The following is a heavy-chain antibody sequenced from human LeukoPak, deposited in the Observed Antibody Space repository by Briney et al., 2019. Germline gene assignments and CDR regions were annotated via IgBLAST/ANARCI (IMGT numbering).Heavy chain of an antibody. Sequence: SVKVSCKASGGTFSSYAISWVRQAHGQGLEWMGGIIPIFGTANYAQKFQGRVTITADESTSTAYMELSSLRSEDTAVYYCASSMYDFWSGYYLSNFDYWGQGTLVTVSS. CDR2: IIPIFGTA. V-gene: IGHV1-69*13. CDR1: GGTFSSYA. CDR3: ASSMYDFWSGYYLSNFDY. D-gene: IGHD3-3*01. J-gene: IGHJ4*02.